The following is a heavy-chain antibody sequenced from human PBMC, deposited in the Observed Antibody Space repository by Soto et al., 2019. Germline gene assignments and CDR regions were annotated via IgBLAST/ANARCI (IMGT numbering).Heavy chain of an antibody. CDR1: GFSFSTYG. CDR2: ISYDGSNK. V-gene: IGHV3-30*18. Sequence: QVQLVESGGGVVQPGRSLRLSCAASGFSFSTYGMHWVRQAPGKGLEWVALISYDGSNKYYADSVKGRFTISRDNSKDTLDLQMDSLRADDTAVYYCAKGISRIYAYAMDVWGLGTTVTVSS. D-gene: IGHD2-21*01. J-gene: IGHJ6*02. CDR3: AKGISRIYAYAMDV.